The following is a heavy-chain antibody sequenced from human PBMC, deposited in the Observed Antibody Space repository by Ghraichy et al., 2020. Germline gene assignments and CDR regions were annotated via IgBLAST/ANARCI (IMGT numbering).Heavy chain of an antibody. V-gene: IGHV4-39*01. Sequence: SQTLSLTCAVSGASITSSSYYWGWIRQPPGKGLEWIGSVHYTGTAFYKPSLKSRVTISVDTSKSQFSLNLNSVTTADTAVYYCARHVQMATIGGFDYWGQGTLVTVSS. CDR1: GASITSSSYY. D-gene: IGHD5-24*01. CDR3: ARHVQMATIGGFDY. CDR2: VHYTGTA. J-gene: IGHJ4*02.